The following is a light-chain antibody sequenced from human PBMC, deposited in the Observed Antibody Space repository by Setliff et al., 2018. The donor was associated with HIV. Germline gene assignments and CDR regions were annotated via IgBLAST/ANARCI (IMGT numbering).Light chain of an antibody. CDR3: CSYAGSYTYV. CDR2: DVS. V-gene: IGLV2-11*01. J-gene: IGLJ1*01. Sequence: QSALTKPRSVSGSPGQSVPISCTGTSSDVGGYNYVSWYQQHPGKAPKLMIYDVSKRPSGVPDRFSGSKSGNTASLTISGLQAEDEADYYCCSYAGSYTYVFGTGTKVTVL. CDR1: SSDVGGYNY.